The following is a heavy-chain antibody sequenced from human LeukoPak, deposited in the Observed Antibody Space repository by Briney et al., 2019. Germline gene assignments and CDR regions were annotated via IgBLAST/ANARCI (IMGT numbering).Heavy chain of an antibody. CDR1: GYTFTSYG. CDR2: ISAYNGNT. CDR3: AIGPTILTGFPPFDY. D-gene: IGHD3-9*01. Sequence: ASVTVSCKASGYTFTSYGISWVRQAPGQGLEWMGWISAYNGNTNYAQKLQGRVTMTTDTSTSTAYMELRSLRSDDTAVYYCAIGPTILTGFPPFDYWGQGTLVTVSS. J-gene: IGHJ4*02. V-gene: IGHV1-18*01.